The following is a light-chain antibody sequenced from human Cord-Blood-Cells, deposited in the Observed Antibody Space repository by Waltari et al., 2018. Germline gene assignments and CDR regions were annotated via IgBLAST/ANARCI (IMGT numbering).Light chain of an antibody. Sequence: DLVMTQSPDSLAVSLGERATINCKSSQSVLYSPNNKNYLAWYQQKPGQPPKLRIYWASTRESGVPDRFSGRGSGTDFTLPISSLQAEDGAVYYCQQYYSTPWTFGQGTKVEIK. CDR2: WAS. V-gene: IGKV4-1*01. J-gene: IGKJ1*01. CDR1: QSVLYSPNNKNY. CDR3: QQYYSTPWT.